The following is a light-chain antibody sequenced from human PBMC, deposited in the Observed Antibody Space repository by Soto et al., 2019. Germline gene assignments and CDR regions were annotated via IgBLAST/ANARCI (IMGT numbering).Light chain of an antibody. V-gene: IGKV3-15*01. CDR3: QQYNNWPPMA. Sequence: EIVMTPSPATLSVSPGERATLSCRASQSVSSNLAWYQQKPGQAPRLLIYGASTRATGIPARVSGSGSGTEFTLTISSLQSEDFAVYYCQQYNNWPPMAFGQGTKVEIK. CDR1: QSVSSN. J-gene: IGKJ1*01. CDR2: GAS.